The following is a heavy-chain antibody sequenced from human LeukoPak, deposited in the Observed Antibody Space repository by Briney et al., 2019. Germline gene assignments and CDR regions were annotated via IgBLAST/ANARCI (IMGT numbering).Heavy chain of an antibody. J-gene: IGHJ4*02. D-gene: IGHD2-2*01. CDR2: ISSSGSTI. CDR1: GFTFSSYA. Sequence: PGGSLRLSCAASGFTFSSYAMHWIRQAPGKGLEWVSYISSSGSTIYYADSVKGRFTISRDNAKNSLYLQMNSLRAEDTAVYYCARSCSSTSCYSDYWGQGTLVTVSS. V-gene: IGHV3-48*04. CDR3: ARSCSSTSCYSDY.